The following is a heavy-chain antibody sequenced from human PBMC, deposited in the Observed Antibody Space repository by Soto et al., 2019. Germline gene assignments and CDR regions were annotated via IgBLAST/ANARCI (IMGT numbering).Heavy chain of an antibody. CDR3: TGERPDTPMLFNY. CDR2: MKSKTDGGTT. J-gene: IGHJ4*02. D-gene: IGHD5-18*01. Sequence: GGSLRLSCAASGFPFSNAWMRGVRQAPGKGLEWGGRMKSKTDGGTTAYAAPVKGRFTISRDDSKNTLYLQMNNLQTNRTPIYFGTGERPDTPMLFNYRGKGTLVAV. V-gene: IGHV3-15*01. CDR1: GFPFSNAW.